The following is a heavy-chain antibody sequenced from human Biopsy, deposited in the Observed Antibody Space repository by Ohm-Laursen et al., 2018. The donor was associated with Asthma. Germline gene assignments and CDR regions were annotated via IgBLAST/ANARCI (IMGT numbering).Heavy chain of an antibody. CDR1: GYNFISFA. CDR2: VNTGNGDT. Sequence: ASVKVSCKASGYNFISFAIHWVRQAPGQRLEWMGWVNTGNGDTKYSQKFQGRVTITRDTSASTAYMELRSPRSEDTATYYCARTYYDFLTGQVKDVFGVWGQGTMVTISS. J-gene: IGHJ3*01. CDR3: ARTYYDFLTGQVKDVFGV. V-gene: IGHV1-3*04. D-gene: IGHD3-9*01.